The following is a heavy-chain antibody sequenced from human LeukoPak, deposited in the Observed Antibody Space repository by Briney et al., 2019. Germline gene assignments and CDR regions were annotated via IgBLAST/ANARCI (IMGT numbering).Heavy chain of an antibody. CDR3: AQNSGGSFV. CDR2: IYYSGST. CDR1: GGSISSGDYY. Sequence: PSETLSLTSTVSGGSISSGDYYWSWIRQPPGKGLEWIGYIYYSGSTYYNPSLKSRVTISVDTSKNQFPLKLSSVTAADTAVYYCAQNSGGSFVWGQGTLVTVSS. V-gene: IGHV4-30-4*01. D-gene: IGHD2-15*01. J-gene: IGHJ4*02.